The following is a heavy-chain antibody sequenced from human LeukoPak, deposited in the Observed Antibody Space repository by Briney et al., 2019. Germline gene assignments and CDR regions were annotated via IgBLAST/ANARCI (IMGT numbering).Heavy chain of an antibody. CDR1: GFTFSSYS. J-gene: IGHJ4*02. D-gene: IGHD3-3*01. CDR3: ARDAGYDFWSGYIDY. Sequence: SGGSLRLSCAASGFTFSSYSMNWVRQAPGKGLEWVSYISSSSSTIYYADSVKGRFTISRDNAKNSLFLQMNSLRAEDTAVYYCARDAGYDFWSGYIDYWGQNTLVTVSS. CDR2: ISSSSSTI. V-gene: IGHV3-48*04.